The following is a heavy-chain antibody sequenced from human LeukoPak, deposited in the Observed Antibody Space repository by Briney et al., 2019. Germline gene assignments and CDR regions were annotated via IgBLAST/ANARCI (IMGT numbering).Heavy chain of an antibody. V-gene: IGHV3-30*18. D-gene: IGHD3-22*01. J-gene: IGHJ5*02. CDR2: ISYDGSNK. Sequence: HTGGSLRLSCAASGFTFSSYGMHWVRQAPGKGLEWVAVISYDGSNKYYADSVKGRFTISRDNSKNTLYLQMNSLRAEDTAVYYCAKDHLYYYDSSGYPSPWGQGTLVTVSS. CDR1: GFTFSSYG. CDR3: AKDHLYYYDSSGYPSP.